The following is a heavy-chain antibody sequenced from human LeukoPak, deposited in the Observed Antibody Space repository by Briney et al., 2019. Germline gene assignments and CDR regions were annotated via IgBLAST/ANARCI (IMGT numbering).Heavy chain of an antibody. J-gene: IGHJ3*02. Sequence: SETLSLTCTVSGGSISSYYWSWIRQPPGKGLEWIGYIYYSGSTNYNPSLKSRVTISVDTSKNQFSLKLSSVAAADTAVYYCARGFVGGNDASDIWGQGTMVTVSS. V-gene: IGHV4-59*08. CDR3: ARGFVGGNDASDI. CDR1: GGSISSYY. CDR2: IYYSGST. D-gene: IGHD4-23*01.